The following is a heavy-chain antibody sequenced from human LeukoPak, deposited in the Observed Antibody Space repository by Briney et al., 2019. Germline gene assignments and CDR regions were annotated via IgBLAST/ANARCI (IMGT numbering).Heavy chain of an antibody. CDR2: IYSGGST. Sequence: PGGSLRLSCAASGFTVSSNYMSWVRQAPGKGLEWVSVIYSGGSTYYADSVKGRFTISRDNSRATLYLQMNSLRADDTAVYYCASTNYFDSRGYYFDYWGQGTLVTVSA. CDR3: ASTNYFDSRGYYFDY. CDR1: GFTVSSNY. J-gene: IGHJ4*02. V-gene: IGHV3-53*01. D-gene: IGHD3-22*01.